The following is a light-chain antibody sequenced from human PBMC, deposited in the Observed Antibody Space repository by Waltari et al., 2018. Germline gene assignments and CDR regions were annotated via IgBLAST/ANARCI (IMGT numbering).Light chain of an antibody. CDR2: SND. CDR3: AAWDDSLNGHWV. V-gene: IGLV1-44*01. J-gene: IGLJ3*02. Sequence: QSVLTQPPSASGTPGQRVTISCSGSRFNIRSNAVNWYQQLPGTAPKLLTYSNDRRPYGVPDRFSGSKSGTSASLAISGLQSEDEADYYCAAWDDSLNGHWVFGGGTKLTVL. CDR1: RFNIRSNA.